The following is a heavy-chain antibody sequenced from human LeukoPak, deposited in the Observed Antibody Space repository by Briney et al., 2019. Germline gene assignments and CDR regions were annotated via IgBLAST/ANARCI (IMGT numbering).Heavy chain of an antibody. D-gene: IGHD2-21*01. CDR2: ISPTSTSI. CDR1: GFTFSDSA. J-gene: IGHJ6*02. V-gene: IGHV3-48*01. CDR3: ARETLHMGNGMDV. Sequence: GGSLRLSCAASGFTFSDSAMTWVRQAPGKGPEWVSYISPTSTSIFYANSVKGRFTISRDNGKNSLYLQMNDLRVEDTAVYYCARETLHMGNGMDVWGQGTTVTVSS.